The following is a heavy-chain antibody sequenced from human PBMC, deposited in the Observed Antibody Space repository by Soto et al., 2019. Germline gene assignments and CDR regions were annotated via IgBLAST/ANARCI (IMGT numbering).Heavy chain of an antibody. Sequence: QVQLVQSGAEVKKPGASVKVSCKASGYTFTSYAMHWVRQAPGQRLEWMGWINAGNGNTKYSQKFQGRVTITRDTSASTAYMELSSLRSEDTAVSYCARDPESSSWYGGWFDPWGQGTLVTVSS. CDR3: ARDPESSSWYGGWFDP. CDR2: INAGNGNT. CDR1: GYTFTSYA. J-gene: IGHJ5*02. D-gene: IGHD6-13*01. V-gene: IGHV1-3*01.